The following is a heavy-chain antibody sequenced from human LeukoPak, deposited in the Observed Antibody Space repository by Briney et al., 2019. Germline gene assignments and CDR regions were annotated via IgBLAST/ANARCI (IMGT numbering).Heavy chain of an antibody. CDR1: GFTFTSYG. Sequence: GGSLRLSCAASGFTFTSYGMHWVRQAPGKGLEWVSVIYSGGSTYYADSVKGRFTISRDNSKNTLYLQMNSLRAEDTAVYYCAREGTGGYFDYWGQGTLVTVSS. J-gene: IGHJ4*02. CDR3: AREGTGGYFDY. V-gene: IGHV3-53*01. CDR2: IYSGGST. D-gene: IGHD4-23*01.